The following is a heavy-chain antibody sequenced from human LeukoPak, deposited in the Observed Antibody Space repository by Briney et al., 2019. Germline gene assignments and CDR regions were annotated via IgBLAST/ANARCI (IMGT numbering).Heavy chain of an antibody. CDR3: ARGAAAGTYGLDV. Sequence: GGSLRLSCAASRFTFSYFAMHWVRQAPGKGLEWVAVLSDDGSNKFYADSVKGRFTISRDNSKNTLYLLMNSLRAEDTALYYCARGAAAGTYGLDVWGQGTTVTVSS. CDR2: LSDDGSNK. D-gene: IGHD6-13*01. J-gene: IGHJ6*02. CDR1: RFTFSYFA. V-gene: IGHV3-30*03.